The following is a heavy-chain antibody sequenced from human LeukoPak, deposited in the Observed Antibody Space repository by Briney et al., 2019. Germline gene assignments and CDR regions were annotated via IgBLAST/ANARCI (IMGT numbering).Heavy chain of an antibody. J-gene: IGHJ4*02. D-gene: IGHD5-18*01. Sequence: ASVKVSCKASGYTFTNYYMHWVRPAPGQRLEWMGIINPSDGSTDYAQKFPGRITMTRDTSTSTVYMKLSSLTSEDAAIYYCAGGNSYGRCFDSWGQGTLVTVSS. CDR2: INPSDGST. CDR3: AGGNSYGRCFDS. CDR1: GYTFTNYY. V-gene: IGHV1-46*01.